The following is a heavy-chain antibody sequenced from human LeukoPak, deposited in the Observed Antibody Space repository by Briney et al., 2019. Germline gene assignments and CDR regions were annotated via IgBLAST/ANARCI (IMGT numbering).Heavy chain of an antibody. V-gene: IGHV4-4*07. Sequence: SDPLTLTCTVSRDSISKYYWRCIRQPAGKGLEWIGRIYNSGITNGNPPPKSRASMSVATSMKPFSLKLSFVNAADTAVYYRASDKEYCGGDLSYGVIDHSGRGTAGTVSS. J-gene: IGHJ2*01. CDR1: RDSISKYY. CDR2: IYNSGIT. D-gene: IGHD2-21*02. CDR3: ASDKEYCGGDLSYGVIDH.